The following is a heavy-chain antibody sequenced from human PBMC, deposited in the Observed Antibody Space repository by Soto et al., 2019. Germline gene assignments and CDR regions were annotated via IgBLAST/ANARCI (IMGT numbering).Heavy chain of an antibody. CDR2: ISAYNGNT. Sequence: ASVKVSCKASGYTFTSYGISWVRQAPGQGLEWMGWISAYNGNTNYAQKLQGRVTMTTDTSTSTAYMELRSLRSDDTAVYYCAREGDFWSTKLGQPDYWGQGTLVPVSS. V-gene: IGHV1-18*01. CDR3: AREGDFWSTKLGQPDY. CDR1: GYTFTSYG. J-gene: IGHJ4*02. D-gene: IGHD3-3*01.